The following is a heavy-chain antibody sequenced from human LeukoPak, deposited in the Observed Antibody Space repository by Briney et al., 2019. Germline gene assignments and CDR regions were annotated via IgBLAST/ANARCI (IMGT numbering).Heavy chain of an antibody. CDR3: ARRSILWFGDASFDY. D-gene: IGHD3-10*01. J-gene: IGHJ4*02. CDR1: GGSISSGGYS. V-gene: IGHV4-30-4*07. Sequence: PSQTLSLTCAVSGGSISSGGYSWSWIRQPPGKGLGWIGYIYYSGSTYYNPSLKSRVTISVDTSKNQFSLKLSSVTAADTAVYYCARRSILWFGDASFDYWGQGTLVTVSS. CDR2: IYYSGST.